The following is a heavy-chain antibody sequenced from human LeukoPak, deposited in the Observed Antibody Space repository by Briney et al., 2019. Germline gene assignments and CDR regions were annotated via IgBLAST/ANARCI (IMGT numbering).Heavy chain of an antibody. D-gene: IGHD3-16*01. J-gene: IGHJ6*02. CDR2: INHNGNVN. V-gene: IGHV3-7*03. CDR1: GFTFSSYA. Sequence: GGSLRLSCAASGFTFSSYAMSWFRQAPGKGLEWVASINHNGNVNYYVDSVKGRFTISRDNAKNSLYLQMSNLRAEDTAVYFCARGGGLDVWGQGATVTVSS. CDR3: ARGGGLDV.